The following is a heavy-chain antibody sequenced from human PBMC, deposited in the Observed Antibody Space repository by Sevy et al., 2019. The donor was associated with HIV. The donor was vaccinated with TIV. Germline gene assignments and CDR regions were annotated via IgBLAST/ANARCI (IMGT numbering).Heavy chain of an antibody. CDR2: IYYSGST. D-gene: IGHD6-13*01. CDR1: GGSISSSSYY. Sequence: LSLTCTVSGGSISSSSYYWGWIRQPPGKGLEWIGSIYYSGSTYYNPSLKSRVTISVDTSKNQFSLKLSSVTAADTAVYYCARSYSSSWYRLGTFDYWGQGTLVTVSS. V-gene: IGHV4-39*01. J-gene: IGHJ4*02. CDR3: ARSYSSSWYRLGTFDY.